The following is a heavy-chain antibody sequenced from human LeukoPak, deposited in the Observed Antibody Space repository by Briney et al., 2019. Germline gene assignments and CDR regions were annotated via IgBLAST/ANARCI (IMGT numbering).Heavy chain of an antibody. V-gene: IGHV3-23*01. CDR3: AKVRIAAAGSHTRPFDY. Sequence: GGSLRLSCAASGITFSSYAMSWVRQAPGKGLEWVSGVSDSGGSTYYADSVKGRFTISRDNSKNTLYLQMNSLRAEDTAVYYCAKVRIAAAGSHTRPFDYWGQGTLVTVSS. J-gene: IGHJ4*02. D-gene: IGHD6-13*01. CDR1: GITFSSYA. CDR2: VSDSGGST.